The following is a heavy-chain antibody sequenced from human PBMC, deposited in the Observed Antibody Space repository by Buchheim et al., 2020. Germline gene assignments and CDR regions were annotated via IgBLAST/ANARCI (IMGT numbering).Heavy chain of an antibody. Sequence: EVQLLESGGGLVQPGGSLRLSCEGSGFTFRNNAMHWVRQAPGKGLEWIAHIDRSGGSPFYAASVKGRFTISRANAKNSLYLQMYSLRDEDTAVYYCARDLMGYLFDYCGQGTL. CDR2: IDRSGGSP. D-gene: IGHD2-8*01. CDR1: GFTFRNNA. J-gene: IGHJ4*02. CDR3: ARDLMGYLFDY. V-gene: IGHV3-48*02.